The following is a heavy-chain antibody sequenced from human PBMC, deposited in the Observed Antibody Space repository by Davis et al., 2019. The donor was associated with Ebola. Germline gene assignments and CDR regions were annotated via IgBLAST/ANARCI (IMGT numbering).Heavy chain of an antibody. J-gene: IGHJ6*02. V-gene: IGHV1-46*01. CDR3: AKAASPDNHYYHGMDV. Sequence: ASSVKVSCKAYGYTFTRYFMHWVRHAPGQGLQWMGIIHTGGGTTSYAQKLQGRVTITRDTPTSTVYMELSSLRSEDTAVYYCAKAASPDNHYYHGMDVWGQGTTVTVSS. D-gene: IGHD2-21*01. CDR1: GYTFTRYF. CDR2: IHTGGGTT.